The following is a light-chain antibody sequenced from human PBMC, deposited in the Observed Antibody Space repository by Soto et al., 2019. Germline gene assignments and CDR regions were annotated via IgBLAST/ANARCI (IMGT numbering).Light chain of an antibody. CDR1: QSVSSR. V-gene: IGKV3-20*01. J-gene: IGKJ5*01. CDR2: GAS. Sequence: IVMTQSPGTLSLSPGERATLSCRASQSVSSRLAWYQQKPGQSPMLLISGASSRATGIPDRFSGSGFGTDFTLTISRLEPEDFALYYCQHYAGGSRITFGQGTRLE. CDR3: QHYAGGSRIT.